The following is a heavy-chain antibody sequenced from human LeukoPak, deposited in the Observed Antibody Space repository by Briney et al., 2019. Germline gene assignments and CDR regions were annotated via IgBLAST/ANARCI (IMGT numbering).Heavy chain of an antibody. CDR3: AREFYDYGDYDLDY. CDR2: MNPNSGNT. CDR1: GYTFTSYD. Sequence: ASVKVSCKASGYTFTSYDINWVRQATGQGLEWMGWMNPNSGNTGYAQKFQGRVTMTRNTSISTAYMELSSLRSEDTAVYYCAREFYDYGDYDLDYWGQGTLVTVSS. V-gene: IGHV1-8*01. D-gene: IGHD4-17*01. J-gene: IGHJ4*02.